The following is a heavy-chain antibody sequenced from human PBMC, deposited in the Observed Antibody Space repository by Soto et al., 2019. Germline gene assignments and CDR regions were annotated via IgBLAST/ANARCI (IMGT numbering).Heavy chain of an antibody. D-gene: IGHD2-2*01. J-gene: IGHJ4*02. V-gene: IGHV3-23*01. CDR1: GFTFSSYA. Sequence: GGSLRLSCAASGFTFSSYAMSWVRQAPGKGLEWVSAISGSGGSTYYADSVKGRFTISRDNSKNTLYLQMNSLRAEDTAVYYCAKSLLAVVVPAAEAAAADPFDYWGQGTLVTVSS. CDR2: ISGSGGST. CDR3: AKSLLAVVVPAAEAAAADPFDY.